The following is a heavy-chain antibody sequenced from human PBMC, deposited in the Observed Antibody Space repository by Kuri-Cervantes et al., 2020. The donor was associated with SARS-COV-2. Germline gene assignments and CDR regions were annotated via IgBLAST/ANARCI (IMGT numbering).Heavy chain of an antibody. Sequence: GESLKISCTASGFTFSNYGMHWVRQAPGKGLEWVAIIWYDGTNKYYADSVNGRFTISRDNSKNTLYLQMNSLRAEDTAVYYCARVDSSSSGFSPWGQGTLVTVSS. J-gene: IGHJ5*02. CDR1: GFTFSNYG. CDR3: ARVDSSSSGFSP. CDR2: IWYDGTNK. V-gene: IGHV3-30*02. D-gene: IGHD6-6*01.